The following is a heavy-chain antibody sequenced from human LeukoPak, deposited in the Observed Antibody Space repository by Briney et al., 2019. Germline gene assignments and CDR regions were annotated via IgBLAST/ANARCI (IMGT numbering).Heavy chain of an antibody. D-gene: IGHD3-10*01. CDR3: ARLSYYGSDPDAFDI. CDR1: GYSFTGSW. J-gene: IGHJ3*02. Sequence: GESLNISCKTSGYSFTGSWIGWVRQMPGKGLEWLGVIYPGDSDTEYSPSFQGQVTISADKSISTAYLQWSSLKASDTAMYYCARLSYYGSDPDAFDIWGQGTMVTVSS. V-gene: IGHV5-51*01. CDR2: IYPGDSDT.